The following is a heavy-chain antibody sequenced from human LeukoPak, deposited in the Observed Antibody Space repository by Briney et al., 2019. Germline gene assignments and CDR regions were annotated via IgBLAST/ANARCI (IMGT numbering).Heavy chain of an antibody. CDR3: AKTSDQLLYSKFDF. J-gene: IGHJ4*02. CDR1: GFTFSFYG. V-gene: IGHV3-30*02. CDR2: IQYDGSYK. D-gene: IGHD2-15*01. Sequence: QPGGSLRLSCATSGFTFSFYGMHWVRQAPGKGLEWVAFIQYDGSYKLYADSVQGRFSISRDNSKNTLFLQMNSLRAEDTAVYYCAKTSDQLLYSKFDFWGQGALVTVSS.